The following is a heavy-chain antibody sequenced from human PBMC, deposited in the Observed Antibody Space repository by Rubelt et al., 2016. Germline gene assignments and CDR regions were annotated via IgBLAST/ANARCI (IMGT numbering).Heavy chain of an antibody. CDR1: GGSFSSFRGYF. Sequence: QEQLHQWGAGLLKPSETLSLTCGYGGSFSSFRGYFWTWIRQTPGQGLEWIGSVSYGGRTTYNPSLKSRVTLSLDTSKNQFSLKLNSVTAADTAVYYCARGQVATDYWGQGTLVTVSS. D-gene: IGHD5-12*01. J-gene: IGHJ4*02. CDR2: VSYGGRT. CDR3: ARGQVATDY. V-gene: IGHV4-34*01.